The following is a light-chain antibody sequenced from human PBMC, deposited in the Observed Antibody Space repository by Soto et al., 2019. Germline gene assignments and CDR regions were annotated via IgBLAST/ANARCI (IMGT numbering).Light chain of an antibody. CDR2: GAS. V-gene: IGKV3-20*01. CDR3: HHYGSSQRT. Sequence: EIVLTQSPGTLSLSPGERATLSCRASQSVSSSYLAWYRQQPGQAPRLLIYGASGRATGIPDRFSGSGSGTNFTLTISGLEPEEFAVYYCHHYGSSQRTVGQGTKVESK. CDR1: QSVSSSY. J-gene: IGKJ1*01.